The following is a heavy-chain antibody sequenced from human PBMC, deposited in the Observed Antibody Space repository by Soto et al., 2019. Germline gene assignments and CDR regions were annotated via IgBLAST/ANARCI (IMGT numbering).Heavy chain of an antibody. CDR2: ISGSGGST. CDR1: GFTFSSYW. D-gene: IGHD3-3*01. V-gene: IGHV3-23*01. CDR3: ANLPYSDFPFDY. J-gene: IGHJ4*02. Sequence: GGSLRLSCAASGFTFSSYWMHWVRQAPGKGLEWVSAISGSGGSTYYADSVKGRFTISRDNSKNTLYLQMNSLRAEDTAVYYCANLPYSDFPFDYWGQGTLVTVSS.